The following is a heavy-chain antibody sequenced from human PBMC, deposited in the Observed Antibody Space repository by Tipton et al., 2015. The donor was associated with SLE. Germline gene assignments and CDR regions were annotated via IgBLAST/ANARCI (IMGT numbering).Heavy chain of an antibody. Sequence: SLRLSCAASGFTVSSNYMSWVRQAPGKGLEWVSSISSSSSYIYYADSVKGRFTISRDNAKNSLYLQMNSLRAEDTAVYYCARRSPYYGMDVWGQGTTVTVSS. J-gene: IGHJ6*02. CDR3: ARRSPYYGMDV. CDR2: ISSSSSYI. CDR1: GFTVSSNY. V-gene: IGHV3-21*01.